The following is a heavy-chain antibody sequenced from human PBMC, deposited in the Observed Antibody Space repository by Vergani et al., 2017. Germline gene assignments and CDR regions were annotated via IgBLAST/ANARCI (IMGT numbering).Heavy chain of an antibody. CDR2: IYTSGST. V-gene: IGHV4-61*02. CDR3: ARVGAVAGFFNWFDP. CDR1: GGSISSGSYY. Sequence: QVQLQESGPGLVKPSQTLSLTCTVSGGSISSGSYYWSWIRQPAGKGLEWIGRIYTSGSTNYNPSLKSRVTISVDPSKNQFSLKLSSVTAADTAVYYCARVGAVAGFFNWFDPWGQGTLVTVSS. J-gene: IGHJ5*02. D-gene: IGHD6-19*01.